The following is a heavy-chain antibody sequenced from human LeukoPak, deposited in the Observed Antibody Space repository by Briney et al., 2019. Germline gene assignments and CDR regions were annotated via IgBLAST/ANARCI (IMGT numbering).Heavy chain of an antibody. CDR3: AREVPYDTSNYYQPFDY. J-gene: IGHJ4*02. CDR1: GYTFTSYG. CDR2: ISAYNGNT. V-gene: IGHV1-18*01. D-gene: IGHD3-22*01. Sequence: ASVKVSCKASGYTFTSYGISWVRQAPGQGLEWMGWISAYNGNTNYAQKLQGRVTMTTDTSTSTACMNLRSLRSDDTAVYYCAREVPYDTSNYYQPFDYWGQGTLVTVSS.